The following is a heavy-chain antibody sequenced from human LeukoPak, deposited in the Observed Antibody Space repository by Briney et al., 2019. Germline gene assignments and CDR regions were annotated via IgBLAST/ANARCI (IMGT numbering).Heavy chain of an antibody. CDR3: ARQEPYGGKMFDP. J-gene: IGHJ5*02. CDR2: ISSDSTTI. D-gene: IGHD4-23*01. V-gene: IGHV3-48*01. CDR1: GFTFSSYA. Sequence: GGSLRLSCAASGFTFSSYAMNWVRQAPGKGLEWVSYISSDSTTIYYADSVEGRFTISRDNAKTSLYLQMNSLRADDTAVYYCARQEPYGGKMFDPWGQGTLVTVPS.